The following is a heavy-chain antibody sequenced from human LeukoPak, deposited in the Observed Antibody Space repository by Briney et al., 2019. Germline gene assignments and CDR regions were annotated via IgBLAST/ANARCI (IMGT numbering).Heavy chain of an antibody. D-gene: IGHD2-15*01. CDR2: IIPMFGSA. V-gene: IGHV1-69*05. CDR3: ARVGRSRGSLPNFYYMDV. CDR1: GDIFNSYG. Sequence: SVKVSCKASGDIFNSYGISWVRQAPGQGLEWMGGIIPMFGSANYAQNLQGRVTMTTDYSTNTAYMELSSLSSEDTAVYYCARVGRSRGSLPNFYYMDVWGKGTAVTVSS. J-gene: IGHJ6*03.